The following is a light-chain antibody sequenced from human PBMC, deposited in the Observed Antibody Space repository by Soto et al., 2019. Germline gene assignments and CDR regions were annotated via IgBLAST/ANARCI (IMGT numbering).Light chain of an antibody. CDR3: QSADSSGTYYV. Sequence: SYELTQPPSVSVSPGQTARITCSGDALPKHYAYWYQQKPGQAPVSVIYKDTERPSGIPERFSGSTSGTTVTLTISGVQAEDEADYYCQSADSSGTYYVFGTGTKVTVL. CDR1: ALPKHY. J-gene: IGLJ1*01. CDR2: KDT. V-gene: IGLV3-25*02.